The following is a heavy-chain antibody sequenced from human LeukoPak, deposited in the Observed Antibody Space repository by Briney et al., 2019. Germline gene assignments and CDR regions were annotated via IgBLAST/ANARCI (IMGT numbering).Heavy chain of an antibody. V-gene: IGHV3-23*01. CDR2: ISNSAVST. J-gene: IGHJ4*02. CDR3: AKNSRGSNYGPFDH. D-gene: IGHD3-10*01. Sequence: GGSLRLPRAASGFTFSSYAMTWVRQAPGKGLEWVSDISNSAVSTYYAESVKGRFTISRDNSKNTLYLQMNRLRPEDTAIYFCAKNSRGSNYGPFDHWGQGTLVTVSS. CDR1: GFTFSSYA.